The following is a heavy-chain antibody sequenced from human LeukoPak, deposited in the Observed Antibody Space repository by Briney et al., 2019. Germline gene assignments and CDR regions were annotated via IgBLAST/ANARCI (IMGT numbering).Heavy chain of an antibody. CDR3: AKVADYGDYDYYGMDV. J-gene: IGHJ6*02. CDR1: GFTFDDYT. V-gene: IGHV3-43*01. Sequence: GGSLRLSCAASGFTFDDYTMHWVRQAPGKGLEWVSLISWDGGSTYYADSVKGRFTISRDNSKNSLYLQMNSLRTEDTALYYCAKVADYGDYDYYGMDVWGRGTTVTVSS. D-gene: IGHD4-17*01. CDR2: ISWDGGST.